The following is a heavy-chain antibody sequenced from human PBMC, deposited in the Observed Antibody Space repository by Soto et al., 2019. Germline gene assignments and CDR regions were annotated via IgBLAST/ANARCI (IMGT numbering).Heavy chain of an antibody. CDR3: TPSNGFSATEGPDY. V-gene: IGHV3-23*01. CDR2: IGASGVPT. J-gene: IGHJ4*02. CDR1: GLSFSKYA. D-gene: IGHD6-25*01. Sequence: VSLRLSCAASGLSFSKYAMSWVRRSPGKGLECVSIIGASGVPTYYADYVKGRFTISRDNSKNTLYLQMNSLRAEDTAVYYCTPSNGFSATEGPDYWGQGNLVTVSS.